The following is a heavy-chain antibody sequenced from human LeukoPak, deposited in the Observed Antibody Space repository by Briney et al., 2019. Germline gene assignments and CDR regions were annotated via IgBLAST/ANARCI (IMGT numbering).Heavy chain of an antibody. CDR3: AREGRVTGYDFDS. D-gene: IGHD5-12*01. CDR2: LNTDGSSI. J-gene: IGHJ4*02. Sequence: PGGSLRLSCAASGFTFSTYWMHWVRQAPGKGLLWVSRLNTDGSSITYADSVKGRFTISRDNAKNTLYLQMNILRVEDTAVFYCAREGRVTGYDFDSWGQGTLVTVS. CDR1: GFTFSTYW. V-gene: IGHV3-74*03.